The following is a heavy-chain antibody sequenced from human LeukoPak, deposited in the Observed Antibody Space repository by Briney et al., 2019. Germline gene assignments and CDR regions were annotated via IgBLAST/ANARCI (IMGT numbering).Heavy chain of an antibody. CDR2: ISYDGSKK. CDR3: ARDLAVSGSFTHYFDY. CDR1: GFTSSTYA. D-gene: IGHD3-10*01. J-gene: IGHJ4*02. Sequence: PGRSLRLSCAASGFTSSTYAMHWVRRAPGKGLEWVAGISYDGSKKYYADSVRGRFTISRDNSKNTLFLQMNSLRAEDTAVYYCARDLAVSGSFTHYFDYWGQGTLVTVSS. V-gene: IGHV3-30*04.